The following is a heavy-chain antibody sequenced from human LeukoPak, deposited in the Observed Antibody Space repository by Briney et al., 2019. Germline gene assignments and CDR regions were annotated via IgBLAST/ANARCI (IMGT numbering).Heavy chain of an antibody. D-gene: IGHD1-26*01. CDR3: ARRQLLGASVGLFDP. V-gene: IGHV5-51*01. CDR1: GYSFTRYW. Sequence: GASLQISCKCSGYSFTRYWIAWVRQLPGKGLEWMGIIYPGDSDTRYSPSFQGQVTISADRSISTAYLQWSSLKASDPAIYSRARRQLLGASVGLFDPGGKGTLVTVS. J-gene: IGHJ5*02. CDR2: IYPGDSDT.